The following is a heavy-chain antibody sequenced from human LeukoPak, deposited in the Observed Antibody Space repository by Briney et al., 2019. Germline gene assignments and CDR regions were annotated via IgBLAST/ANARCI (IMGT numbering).Heavy chain of an antibody. CDR3: AKDGGGGQLAFDI. CDR1: GFTFDDYA. CDR2: ISWNSGSI. D-gene: IGHD2-2*01. V-gene: IGHV3-9*01. J-gene: IGHJ3*02. Sequence: GGSLRLSCAASGFTFDDYAMHWVRQAPGKGLEWVSGISWNSGSIGYADSVKGRFTISRDNAKNSLYLQMNSLRAEDTASYYCAKDGGGGQLAFDIWGQGTMVTVSS.